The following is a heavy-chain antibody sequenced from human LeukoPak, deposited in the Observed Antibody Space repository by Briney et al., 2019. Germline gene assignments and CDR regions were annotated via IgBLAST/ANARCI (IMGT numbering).Heavy chain of an antibody. D-gene: IGHD5-12*01. Sequence: PGGSLRLSCAASGFTFSTYSMNWVRQAPGKGLEWVSTITGSGGSTYYADSVKGRFTISRDNSKNTLYLQMNSLRAEDTAVYYCAREAGYSGYDSAPDAFDIWGQGTMVTVSS. J-gene: IGHJ3*02. V-gene: IGHV3-23*01. CDR1: GFTFSTYS. CDR3: AREAGYSGYDSAPDAFDI. CDR2: ITGSGGST.